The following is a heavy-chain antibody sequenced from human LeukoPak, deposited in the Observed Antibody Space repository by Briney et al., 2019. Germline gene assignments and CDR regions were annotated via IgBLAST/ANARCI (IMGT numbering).Heavy chain of an antibody. D-gene: IGHD3-10*01. Sequence: PGGSLRLSCVASGFAFSRCSMDWVRQAPGRGLEWVSSITCGSSSIYYADSVKGRFTISRNNAKNSLYLQMNRLRDEDTAVYYCVSERTLVRGVTFEYWGQGSLVTVSS. CDR2: ITCGSSSI. J-gene: IGHJ4*02. CDR1: GFAFSRCS. V-gene: IGHV3-21*01. CDR3: VSERTLVRGVTFEY.